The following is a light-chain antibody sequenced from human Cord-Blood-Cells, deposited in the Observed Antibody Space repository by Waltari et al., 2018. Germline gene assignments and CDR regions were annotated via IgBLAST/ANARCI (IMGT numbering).Light chain of an antibody. CDR3: NSRDSSGNHVV. J-gene: IGLJ2*01. V-gene: IGLV3-19*01. CDR2: GKN. Sequence: SSELTQDPAVYVALGQTVRITCQGASLRSYYASWCQQKPGHAPVLVIYGKNNRTSGIPDRFSGSSSGNTASLTITGAQAEDEADYYCNSRDSSGNHVVFGGGTKLTVL. CDR1: SLRSYY.